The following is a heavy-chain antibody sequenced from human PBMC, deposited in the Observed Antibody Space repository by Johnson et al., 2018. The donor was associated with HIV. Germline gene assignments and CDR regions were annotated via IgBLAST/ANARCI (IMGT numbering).Heavy chain of an antibody. Sequence: QVQLVESGGGVVQPGRSLRLSCVASGFTFSSNPMYWVRQAPGKGLEWVAVISYDGSNKYYADSVKGRFSISRDNSKNTLHLQMNSLRAEDTAVYYCARDTSIAAARAFDIWGQGTMVTVSS. J-gene: IGHJ3*02. CDR3: ARDTSIAAARAFDI. V-gene: IGHV3-30-3*01. CDR1: GFTFSSNP. D-gene: IGHD6-6*01. CDR2: ISYDGSNK.